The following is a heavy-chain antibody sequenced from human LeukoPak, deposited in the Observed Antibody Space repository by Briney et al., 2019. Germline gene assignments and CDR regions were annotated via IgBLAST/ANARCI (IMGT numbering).Heavy chain of an antibody. CDR3: ASKQWVYYYMDV. CDR2: ISGSGGST. CDR1: GFTFSSYA. Sequence: GGSLRLSCAASGFTFSSYAMSWVRQAPGKGLEWVSAISGSGGSTYYADSVKGRFTISRDNSKNTLYLQMNSLRAEDTAIYYCASKQWVYYYMDVWGKGTTVTVSS. J-gene: IGHJ6*03. D-gene: IGHD1-26*01. V-gene: IGHV3-23*01.